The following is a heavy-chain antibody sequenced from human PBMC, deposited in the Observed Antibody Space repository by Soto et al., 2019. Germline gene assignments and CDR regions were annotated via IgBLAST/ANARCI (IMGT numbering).Heavy chain of an antibody. Sequence: PGGSLRLSCAASGFTFSSYGMHWVRQAPGKGLEWVAVIWYDGSNKYYADSVKGRFTISRDNSKNTLYLQMNSLRAEDTAVYYCAKDSYDSSGYYPQPLDYWGQGTLVTVSS. CDR2: IWYDGSNK. J-gene: IGHJ4*02. CDR1: GFTFSSYG. D-gene: IGHD3-22*01. CDR3: AKDSYDSSGYYPQPLDY. V-gene: IGHV3-30*02.